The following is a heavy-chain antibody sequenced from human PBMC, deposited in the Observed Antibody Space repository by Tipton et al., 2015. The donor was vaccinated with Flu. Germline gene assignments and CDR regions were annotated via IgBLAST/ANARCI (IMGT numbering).Heavy chain of an antibody. CDR2: ISSSSSTI. CDR3: ARAQWTNTVYANWFDP. CDR1: GFTFSSYS. D-gene: IGHD4-17*01. J-gene: IGHJ5*02. Sequence: SLRLSCAASGFTFSSYSMNWVRQAPGKGLEWVSYISSSSSTIYYADSVKGRFTISRDNAKNSLYLQMNSLRAEDTAVYYCARAQWTNTVYANWFDPWGQGTLVTVSS. V-gene: IGHV3-48*01.